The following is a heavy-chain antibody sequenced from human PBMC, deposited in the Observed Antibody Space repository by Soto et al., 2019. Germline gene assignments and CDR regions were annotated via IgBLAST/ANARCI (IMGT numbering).Heavy chain of an antibody. Sequence: GGSLRLSCAASGFTFSSYAMSWVRQAPGKGLEWVSAISGSGGSTYYADSVKGRFTISRDNSKNTLYLQMNSLTGEDTAVYYCARERVYATGPLDFWGQGTLVTVSS. J-gene: IGHJ4*02. D-gene: IGHD6-13*01. CDR3: ARERVYATGPLDF. V-gene: IGHV3-23*01. CDR1: GFTFSSYA. CDR2: ISGSGGST.